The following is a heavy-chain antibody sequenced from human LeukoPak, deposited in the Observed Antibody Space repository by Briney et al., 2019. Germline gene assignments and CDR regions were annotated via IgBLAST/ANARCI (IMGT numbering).Heavy chain of an antibody. J-gene: IGHJ4*02. Sequence: ASVKVSCKASGYTFTGYYMHWARQAPGQGLEWMGWINPNSGGTNYAQKLQGRVTMTRDTSISTAYMELSRLRSDDTAVYYCASGGSYYYDSSGYPRYWGQGTLVTVSS. D-gene: IGHD3-22*01. CDR3: ASGGSYYYDSSGYPRY. CDR2: INPNSGGT. V-gene: IGHV1-2*02. CDR1: GYTFTGYY.